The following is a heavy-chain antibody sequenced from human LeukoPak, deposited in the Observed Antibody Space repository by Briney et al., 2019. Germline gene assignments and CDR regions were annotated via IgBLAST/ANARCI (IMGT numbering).Heavy chain of an antibody. Sequence: GGSLRLSCAASGFTFSSYAMSWVRHPPGKRLEWVSIIGSSGGGIHYADSVKGRFTISRDNSKNALYLQMNSLRVEDTAVYYCAIDPNWGTHSWGQGVLVTVSS. CDR1: GFTFSSYA. CDR3: AIDPNWGTHS. V-gene: IGHV3-23*01. CDR2: IGSSGGGI. J-gene: IGHJ4*02. D-gene: IGHD7-27*01.